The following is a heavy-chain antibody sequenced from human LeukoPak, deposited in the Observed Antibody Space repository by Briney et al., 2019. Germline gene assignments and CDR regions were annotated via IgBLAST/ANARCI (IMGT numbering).Heavy chain of an antibody. CDR1: GYTFTGYY. CDR2: INPNSGGT. J-gene: IGHJ4*02. Sequence: ASVKVSCKASGYTFTGYYMHWVRQAPGQGLEWMGWINPNSGGTNYAQKFQGRVTMTRDTSTSTVYMELSSLRSEDTAVYYCARSGTTMTPFDYWGQGTLVTVSS. D-gene: IGHD3-22*01. CDR3: ARSGTTMTPFDY. V-gene: IGHV1-2*02.